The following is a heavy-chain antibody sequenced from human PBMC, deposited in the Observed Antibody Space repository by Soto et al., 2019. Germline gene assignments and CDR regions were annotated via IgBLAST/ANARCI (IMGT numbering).Heavy chain of an antibody. J-gene: IGHJ4*02. Sequence: EVELVESGGGLVQPGGSLRLSCAASGFPFSTYSMSWVRQAPGKGLEWISYISASTLTTFYADSVKGRFTISRDTAQNSLYLQMNSLRDEDTAVYYCARAPQLVAPAATGFDSWGQGTLVTVS. CDR2: ISASTLTT. CDR3: ARAPQLVAPAATGFDS. V-gene: IGHV3-48*02. D-gene: IGHD2-2*01. CDR1: GFPFSTYS.